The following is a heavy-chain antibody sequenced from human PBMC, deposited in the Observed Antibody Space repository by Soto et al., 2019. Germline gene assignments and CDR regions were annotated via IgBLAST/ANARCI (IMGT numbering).Heavy chain of an antibody. D-gene: IGHD3-22*01. J-gene: IGHJ4*02. CDR3: ARGRNYGGSGYFFEHYIDY. Sequence: PSGTLSLTCTVSGVSVSTENHYWSWIRQSPGKGLEWIGYVHYSGSTNYHPSLKGRVLISIGKSKRQFSLELRSVTAADTAVYFCARGRNYGGSGYFFEHYIDYWGQGTPVTVSS. CDR1: GVSVSTENHY. CDR2: VHYSGST. V-gene: IGHV4-61*01.